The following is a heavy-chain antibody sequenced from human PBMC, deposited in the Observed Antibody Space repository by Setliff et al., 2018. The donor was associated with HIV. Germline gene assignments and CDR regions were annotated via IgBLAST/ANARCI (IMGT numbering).Heavy chain of an antibody. D-gene: IGHD3-16*01. J-gene: IGHJ4*02. CDR3: ARIWGIPPLYYFDY. V-gene: IGHV1-3*01. CDR1: GYTFTGHY. Sequence: ASVKVSCKASGYTFTGHYLHWVRQAPGQRLEWMGWIHAGNGYTKYSQKFQGRVTFTRDTSASAAYMDLSSLRSEDTAVYYCARIWGIPPLYYFDYWGQGTLVTVSS. CDR2: IHAGNGYT.